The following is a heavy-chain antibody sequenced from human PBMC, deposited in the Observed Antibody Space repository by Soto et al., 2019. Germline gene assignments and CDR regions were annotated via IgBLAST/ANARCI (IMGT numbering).Heavy chain of an antibody. V-gene: IGHV3-9*01. CDR2: ISWNSGSI. Sequence: EVQLVESGGGLVQPGRSLRLSCTASGFTFDDYAMHWVRQAPGKGLEWVSGISWNSGSIGYADSVTGRCTISRDNAKNSLYLQMNSLRAEDTALYYCAKDLGAYGDLIDYWGQGTLVTVSS. D-gene: IGHD4-17*01. CDR3: AKDLGAYGDLIDY. CDR1: GFTFDDYA. J-gene: IGHJ4*02.